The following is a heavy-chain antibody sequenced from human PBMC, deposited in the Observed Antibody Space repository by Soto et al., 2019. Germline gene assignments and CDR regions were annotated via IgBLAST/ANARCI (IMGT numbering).Heavy chain of an antibody. Sequence: GGSLRLSCAASGFTFSSYGMHWVRQAPGKGLEWVAVISYDGSNKYYADSVKGRFTISRDNSKNTLYLQMNSLRAEDTAVYYCAKDARLDYPFDYWGQGTLVTVSS. CDR1: GFTFSSYG. V-gene: IGHV3-30*18. J-gene: IGHJ4*02. CDR3: AKDARLDYPFDY. D-gene: IGHD1-1*01. CDR2: ISYDGSNK.